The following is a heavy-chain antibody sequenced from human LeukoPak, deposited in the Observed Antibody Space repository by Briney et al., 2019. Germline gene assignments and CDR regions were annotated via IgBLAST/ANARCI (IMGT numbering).Heavy chain of an antibody. Sequence: PGGSLRLSCAASGCTFSSYAMSWVGQAPGKGLEWFSAISGSGGSTYYADSVKGRFTISRDNSKSTLYLQMNSLRAEDTAVYYCAKDKGDSSGWLYYFDYWGQGTLVTVSS. V-gene: IGHV3-23*01. CDR1: GCTFSSYA. J-gene: IGHJ4*02. CDR2: ISGSGGST. D-gene: IGHD6-19*01. CDR3: AKDKGDSSGWLYYFDY.